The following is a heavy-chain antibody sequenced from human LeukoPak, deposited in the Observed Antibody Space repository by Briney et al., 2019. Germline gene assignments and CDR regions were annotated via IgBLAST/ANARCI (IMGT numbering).Heavy chain of an antibody. CDR1: GFTFSTYW. V-gene: IGHV3-7*02. J-gene: IGHJ4*02. Sequence: PGGSLRLSCVASGFTFSTYWMSWVRQAPGKGLEWVANIKQDGSEKYYVDSVKGRFTVSRDNAKNTLFQQMNSLRAEDTAVYYCVRGLSAWVDYWGQGTLVTVSS. CDR3: VRGLSAWVDY. D-gene: IGHD2-2*01. CDR2: IKQDGSEK.